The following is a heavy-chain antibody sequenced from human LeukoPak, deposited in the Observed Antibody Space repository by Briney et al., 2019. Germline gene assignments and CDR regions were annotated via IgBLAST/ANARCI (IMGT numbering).Heavy chain of an antibody. CDR1: GYSINSGYF. V-gene: IGHV4-38-2*01. J-gene: IGHJ6*03. Sequence: SETLSLTCSVSGYSINSGYFWVWVRQPPGKGLEWIGSANHRGSTYYNPSLQSRVTISVDMSNNQFSLKLISVTAADTAVYYCARRNHYFYYMDVWGKGTTVTVSS. CDR3: ARRNHYFYYMDV. CDR2: ANHRGST.